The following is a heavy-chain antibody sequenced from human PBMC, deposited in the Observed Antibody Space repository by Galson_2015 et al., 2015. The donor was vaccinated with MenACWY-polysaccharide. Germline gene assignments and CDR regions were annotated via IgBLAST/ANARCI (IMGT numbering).Heavy chain of an antibody. D-gene: IGHD4-23*01. CDR3: AREAVVGAFDI. CDR1: GFTFTDYY. J-gene: IGHJ3*02. V-gene: IGHV3-11*01. CDR2: ISSSGRTI. Sequence: SLRLSCAVSGFTFTDYYMSWIRQAPGKGLEWVSYISSSGRTIYYADSVKGRFTLSRDNAKNSLYLQMNSLRAEDTAVYYCAREAVVGAFDIWGQGTMVTVFS.